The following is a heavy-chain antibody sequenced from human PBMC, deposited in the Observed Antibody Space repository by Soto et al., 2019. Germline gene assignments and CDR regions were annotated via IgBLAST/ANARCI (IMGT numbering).Heavy chain of an antibody. D-gene: IGHD3-3*01. CDR1: GGSISSGGYY. V-gene: IGHV4-31*03. CDR2: IYYSGST. Sequence: SETLSLTCTVSGGSISSGGYYWSWIRQHPGKGLEWIGYIYYSGSTYYNPSLKSRVTISVDTSKNQFSLKLSSVTAADTAVYYCARYPATIFGVVITLDALDIWGQGTMVTVSS. J-gene: IGHJ3*02. CDR3: ARYPATIFGVVITLDALDI.